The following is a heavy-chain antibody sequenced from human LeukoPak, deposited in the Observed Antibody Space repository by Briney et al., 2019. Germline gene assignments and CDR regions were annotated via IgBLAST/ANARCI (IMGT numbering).Heavy chain of an antibody. CDR3: TRSTGNPPDY. Sequence: GESLKISCQGSGFTFTDYWIGWVRQRPGKGLEWMGIIYPGDSDTRYSPSFDGHITISADQSIGTAFLQWSSLKASDTAIYFCTRSTGNPPDYWGQGTLVTVSS. CDR1: GFTFTDYW. V-gene: IGHV5-51*01. D-gene: IGHD1-1*01. CDR2: IYPGDSDT. J-gene: IGHJ4*02.